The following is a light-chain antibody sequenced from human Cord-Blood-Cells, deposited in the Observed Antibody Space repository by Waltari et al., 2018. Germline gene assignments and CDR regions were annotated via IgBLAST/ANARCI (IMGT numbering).Light chain of an antibody. V-gene: IGKV1-8*01. CDR1: PGISSY. J-gene: IGKJ4*01. Sequence: AIRMTQSPSSFSASTGYRVTIPCRASPGISSYLAWYQQKPGKAPKLLIYASSTLQSGVPSRFSGSGSGTDFTLTISCLQSEDFATYYCQQYYSYPLTFGGGTKVEIK. CDR2: ASS. CDR3: QQYYSYPLT.